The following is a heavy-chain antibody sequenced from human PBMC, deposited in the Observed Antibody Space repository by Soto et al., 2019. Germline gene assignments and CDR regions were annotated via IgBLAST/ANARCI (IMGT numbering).Heavy chain of an antibody. CDR1: GYTFTTYG. D-gene: IGHD6-19*01. Sequence: QVQLVQSGAEVKKPGASVKVSCKASGYTFTTYGISWVRQAPGQGLEWMGWISAYNGNTNYAQKIQGRVTMTTDTSTSTAYMELRSLRSDDTAVFYCARQQWLYYYYGMDVWGQGTTVTVSS. J-gene: IGHJ6*02. CDR3: ARQQWLYYYYGMDV. V-gene: IGHV1-18*01. CDR2: ISAYNGNT.